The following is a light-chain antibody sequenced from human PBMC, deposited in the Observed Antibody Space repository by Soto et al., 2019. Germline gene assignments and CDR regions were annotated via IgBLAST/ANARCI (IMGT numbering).Light chain of an antibody. CDR1: SSDVGGYNY. Sequence: QSALTQPASVSGSPGQSITISCTGTSSDVGGYNYVSWYQQHPGKAPKLMIYEVSNRPSGVSNRFSGYKSGNTASLTISGLQAEDEADYYCSSYTSSSTFHVVFGGGTKLTVL. CDR2: EVS. J-gene: IGLJ2*01. CDR3: SSYTSSSTFHVV. V-gene: IGLV2-14*01.